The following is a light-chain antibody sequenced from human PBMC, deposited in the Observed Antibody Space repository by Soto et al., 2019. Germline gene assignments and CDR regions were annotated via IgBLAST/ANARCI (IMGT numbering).Light chain of an antibody. Sequence: DIQMTQSPSSLSASVGARVTITCRASQSISSYLNWYQQKPGKAPKLLIYAASSLQSVVPSRFSGSGSGTYFTLTISLLQPEDFATYYCQQSYSTFGQVKKVEIK. J-gene: IGKJ1*01. CDR1: QSISSY. CDR2: AAS. CDR3: QQSYST. V-gene: IGKV1-39*01.